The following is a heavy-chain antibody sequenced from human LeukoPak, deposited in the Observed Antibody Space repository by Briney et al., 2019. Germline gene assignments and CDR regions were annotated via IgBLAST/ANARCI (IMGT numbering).Heavy chain of an antibody. CDR3: VKGRYSNSWYSSDY. CDR2: ISSSGGRT. D-gene: IGHD6-13*01. Sequence: GGSLRLSCSASGFTFSSYAMHWVRQAPGKGPEYVSAISSSGGRTYYADSVRGRFTISRDNSKNTLYLQMSSLRAEDTAVYYCVKGRYSNSWYSSDYWGQGTLVTVSS. CDR1: GFTFSSYA. J-gene: IGHJ4*02. V-gene: IGHV3-64D*09.